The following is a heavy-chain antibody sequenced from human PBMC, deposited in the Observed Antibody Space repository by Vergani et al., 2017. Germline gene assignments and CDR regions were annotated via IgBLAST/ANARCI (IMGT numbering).Heavy chain of an antibody. CDR2: INSDGSST. J-gene: IGHJ4*02. Sequence: EVQLVESGGGLVQPGGSLRLSCAASGFTFSSYWMHWVRQAPGKGLVWVSRINSDGSSTSYADSVKGRFTISRDNAKNTLYLQMNSLRAEDTAVYYCARDGGGGDYDIVTGYYNRYYFDYWGQGTLVTVSS. D-gene: IGHD3-9*01. V-gene: IGHV3-74*01. CDR1: GFTFSSYW. CDR3: ARDGGGGDYDIVTGYYNRYYFDY.